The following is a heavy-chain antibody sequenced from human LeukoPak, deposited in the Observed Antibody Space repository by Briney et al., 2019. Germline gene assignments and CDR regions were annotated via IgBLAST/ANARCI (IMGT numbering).Heavy chain of an antibody. J-gene: IGHJ3*02. Sequence: SQTLSLTCAISGDSVSSNSAAWNWIRQSPSRGLEWLGRTYYRSKWYNDYAVSVKSRITINPDTSKNQFSLQLNSVTPEDTAVYYCARDTYDSSGYGPQDAFDIWGQGTMITVSS. V-gene: IGHV6-1*01. D-gene: IGHD3-22*01. CDR3: ARDTYDSSGYGPQDAFDI. CDR1: GDSVSSNSAA. CDR2: TYYRSKWYN.